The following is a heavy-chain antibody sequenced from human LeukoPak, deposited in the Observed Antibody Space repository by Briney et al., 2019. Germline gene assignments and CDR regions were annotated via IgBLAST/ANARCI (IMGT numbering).Heavy chain of an antibody. CDR2: INPNRGGT. J-gene: IGHJ5*02. Sequence: ASVKVSCKASGYTFTGYYMHWVRQAPGQGLEWMGWINPNRGGTNYAQKFQGRVTMTRDTSISTAYMELSRLRSDDTAVYYCAREGSSWTGNWFDPWGQGTLVTVSS. CDR1: GYTFTGYY. CDR3: AREGSSWTGNWFDP. D-gene: IGHD6-13*01. V-gene: IGHV1-2*02.